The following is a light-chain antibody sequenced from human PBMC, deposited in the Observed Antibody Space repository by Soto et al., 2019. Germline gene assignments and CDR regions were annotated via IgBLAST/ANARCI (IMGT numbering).Light chain of an antibody. CDR2: VNGDGRH. CDR1: NGHTTYA. Sequence: QPVLTQSPSASASLGASVKLTCTLNNGHTTYAIAWHQQQPEKGPRHLMKVNGDGRHHTGDGIPDRFSGSSSGAERYLTISRLLSEDECDYYCQTWGTGVQVFGGGTKLTVL. J-gene: IGLJ3*02. V-gene: IGLV4-69*01. CDR3: QTWGTGVQV.